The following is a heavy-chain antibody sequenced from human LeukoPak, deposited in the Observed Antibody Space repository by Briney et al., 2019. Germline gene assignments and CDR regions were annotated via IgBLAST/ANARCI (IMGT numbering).Heavy chain of an antibody. Sequence: GGSPRLSCAASGFTFSSYWMHWVRQAPGKGLVWVSRIYSDGSRTDYADSVKGRFTISRDNAKNTLYLQMNSLRAEDTAVYYCASDVTLGYWGQGTLVTVSS. CDR3: ASDVTLGY. D-gene: IGHD1-14*01. CDR2: IYSDGSRT. J-gene: IGHJ4*02. V-gene: IGHV3-74*01. CDR1: GFTFSSYW.